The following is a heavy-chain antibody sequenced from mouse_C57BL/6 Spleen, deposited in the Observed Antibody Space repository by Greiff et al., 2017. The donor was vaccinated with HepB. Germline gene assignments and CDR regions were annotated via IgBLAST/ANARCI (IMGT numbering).Heavy chain of an antibody. CDR1: GFTFSSYA. D-gene: IGHD1-1*01. J-gene: IGHJ1*03. CDR2: ISDGGSYT. Sequence: EVQGVESGGGLVKPGGSLKLSCAASGFTFSSYAMSWVRQTPEKRLEWVATISDGGSYTYYPDNVKGRFTISRDNAKNNLYLQMSHLKSEDTAMYYCAREGLSSYWYFDVWGTGTTVTVSS. V-gene: IGHV5-4*01. CDR3: AREGLSSYWYFDV.